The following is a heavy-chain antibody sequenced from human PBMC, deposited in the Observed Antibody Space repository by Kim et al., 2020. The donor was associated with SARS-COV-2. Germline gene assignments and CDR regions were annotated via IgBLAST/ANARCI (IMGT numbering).Heavy chain of an antibody. J-gene: IGHJ4*02. Sequence: ASVKVSCKASGYTFTGYYMHWVRQAPGQGLEWMGWINPNSGGTNYAQKFQGRVTMTRDTSISTAYMDLSRLRSDDTAVYYCARDTDSSGYYPQNWGQGTLVTVSS. V-gene: IGHV1-2*02. CDR2: INPNSGGT. CDR3: ARDTDSSGYYPQN. CDR1: GYTFTGYY. D-gene: IGHD3-22*01.